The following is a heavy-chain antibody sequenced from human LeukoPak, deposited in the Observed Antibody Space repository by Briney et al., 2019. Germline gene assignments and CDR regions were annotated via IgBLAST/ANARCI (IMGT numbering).Heavy chain of an antibody. CDR3: ARIPPQSTVTTGVKAGRGYWFDP. CDR1: GGTFSSYA. CDR2: IIPIFGTA. D-gene: IGHD4-17*01. V-gene: IGHV1-69*13. J-gene: IGHJ5*02. Sequence: SVKVSCKASGGTFSSYAISWVRQAPRQGLEWMGGIIPIFGTANYAQKFQGRVTITADESTGTAYMELSSLRSEDTAVYYCARIPPQSTVTTGVKAGRGYWFDPWGQGTLVTVSS.